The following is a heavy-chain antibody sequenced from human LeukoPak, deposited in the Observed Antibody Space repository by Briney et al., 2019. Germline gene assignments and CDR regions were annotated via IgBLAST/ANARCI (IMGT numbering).Heavy chain of an antibody. CDR3: ARAHYSNYGSGAFDI. Sequence: ASVKVSCKASGYTFTGYDISWVRQAPGQGLEWMGWISAYNGNTNYAQKLQGRVTMTTDTSTSTAYMELRSLRSDDTAVYYCARAHYSNYGSGAFDIWGQGTMVTVSS. V-gene: IGHV1-18*01. CDR2: ISAYNGNT. CDR1: GYTFTGYD. J-gene: IGHJ3*02. D-gene: IGHD4-11*01.